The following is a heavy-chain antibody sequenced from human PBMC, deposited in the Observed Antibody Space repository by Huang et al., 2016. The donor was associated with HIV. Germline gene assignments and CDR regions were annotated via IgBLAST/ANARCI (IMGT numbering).Heavy chain of an antibody. CDR2: MNPNTGKT. V-gene: IGHV1-8*02. D-gene: IGHD4-17*01. CDR3: ARSAYGDLDY. CDR1: GYTFTNYD. J-gene: IGHJ4*02. Sequence: QVHLVQSGAEVKKPGASVKVSCKASGYTFTNYDINWVRQAPGRGREWMGWMNPNTGKTGCAQSLQGRVTMTRKTSITTAYMELTSLTSEDTAVYYCARSAYGDLDYWGLGTLVIVSS.